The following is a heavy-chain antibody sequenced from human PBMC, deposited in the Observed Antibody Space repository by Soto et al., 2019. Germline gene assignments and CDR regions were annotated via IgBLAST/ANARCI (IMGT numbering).Heavy chain of an antibody. CDR3: GNQGNCRGGSRLFRPWYFDL. D-gene: IGHD2-15*01. V-gene: IGHV3-23*01. Sequence: GGSLRLSCAASGFTFSDYAMSWVPQAPGKGLEWLSRNSGSGDSAYYADSVKGRFTIFRDTSTNTLFMHMGCLRADDTAVYYCGNQGNCRGGSRLFRPWYFDLSGRGTLVTVSS. J-gene: IGHJ2*01. CDR1: GFTFSDYA. CDR2: NSGSGDSA.